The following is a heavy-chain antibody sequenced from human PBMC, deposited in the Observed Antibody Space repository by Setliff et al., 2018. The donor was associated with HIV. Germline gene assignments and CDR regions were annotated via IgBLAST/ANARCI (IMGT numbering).Heavy chain of an antibody. Sequence: SETLSLTCTVSGASISPYSWNWIRQPPGKGLEWIGEINHSGSTNYNPSLKSRVTISVDTSKNQFSLKLSSVTAADTAVYYCARGKKGIQLWSPRGFYFDYWGQGTLVTVSS. CDR1: GASISPYS. CDR2: INHSGST. CDR3: ARGKKGIQLWSPRGFYFDY. J-gene: IGHJ4*02. V-gene: IGHV4-34*01. D-gene: IGHD5-18*01.